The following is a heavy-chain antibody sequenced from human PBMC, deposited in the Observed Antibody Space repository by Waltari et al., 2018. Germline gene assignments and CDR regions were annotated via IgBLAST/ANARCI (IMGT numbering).Heavy chain of an antibody. Sequence: QVQLVQSGDEVKKPGYSVKVSCKASGGTFSSYAISWVRQAPGQGLEWMGVIIPIVGTANSAQKFQCRVTITAYESTSTAYMELSSLRSEDTAVYYCARDLNTADDYWGQGTLVTVSS. CDR1: GGTFSSYA. D-gene: IGHD5-18*01. CDR2: IIPIVGTA. J-gene: IGHJ4*02. CDR3: ARDLNTADDY. V-gene: IGHV1-69*01.